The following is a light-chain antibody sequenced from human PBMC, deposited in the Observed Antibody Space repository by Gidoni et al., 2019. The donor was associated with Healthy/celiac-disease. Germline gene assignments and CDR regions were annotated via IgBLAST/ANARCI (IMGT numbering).Light chain of an antibody. V-gene: IGLV10-54*02. J-gene: IGLJ3*02. CDR1: SNIVGNQG. Sequence: QAGLTQPPSVSQGLRQTATLTCTGNSNIVGNQGAAWLQQHQGHPPKLLSYRNNNRPSGISERFSASRSGNTASLTITGLQPEDEADYYCSALDSSLSARVFGGGTKLTVL. CDR2: RNN. CDR3: SALDSSLSARV.